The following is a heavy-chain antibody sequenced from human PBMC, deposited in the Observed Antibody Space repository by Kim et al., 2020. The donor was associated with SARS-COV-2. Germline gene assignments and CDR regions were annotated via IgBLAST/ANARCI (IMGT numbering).Heavy chain of an antibody. J-gene: IGHJ4*02. D-gene: IGHD1-26*01. V-gene: IGHV3-7*01. Sequence: YYDDSVKGRFTISRDNVKNSLSLHMRSLRDEDTAVYYCVRERWAPFDYWGQGTLVTVSS. CDR3: VRERWAPFDY.